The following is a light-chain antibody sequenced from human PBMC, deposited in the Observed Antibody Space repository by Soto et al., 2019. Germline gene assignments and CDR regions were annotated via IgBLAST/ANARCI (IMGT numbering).Light chain of an antibody. CDR1: QSVSSN. CDR2: GAS. Sequence: EIVMTQSPATLSVSPGERATLSCRASQSVSSNLAWYQQKPGQAPRLLIYGASTRATGIPARFSGSGSGTEFTLTISSLPSEDSAVYYCQQYNNWPYTFGQGTTLEIK. J-gene: IGKJ2*01. CDR3: QQYNNWPYT. V-gene: IGKV3-15*01.